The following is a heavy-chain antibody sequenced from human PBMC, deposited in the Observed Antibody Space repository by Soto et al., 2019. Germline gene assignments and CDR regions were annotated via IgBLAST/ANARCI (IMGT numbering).Heavy chain of an antibody. D-gene: IGHD6-13*01. CDR1: GFTFSSYW. V-gene: IGHV3-7*01. Sequence: EVQLVESGGGLVQPGGSLRLSCVDSGFTFSSYWMSWVRQAPVKGLEWVGNIKQDGSEENYVDSLKGRFTISRDNAKNSMFPQINSLRDEDSAVYYCAIIAATGRGWDVWGQGTPGVVSS. CDR2: IKQDGSEE. CDR3: AIIAATGRGWDV. J-gene: IGHJ6*02.